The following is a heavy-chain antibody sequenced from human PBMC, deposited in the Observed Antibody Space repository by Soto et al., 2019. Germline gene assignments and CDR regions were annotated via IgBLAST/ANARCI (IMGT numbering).Heavy chain of an antibody. V-gene: IGHV1-69*13. CDR3: ARDPRPRTAGYPRD. CDR1: GGTFSSYA. Sequence: ASVKVSCKASGGTFSSYAISWVRQAPGQGLEWMGGIIPIFGTANYAQKFQGRVTITADESTSTAYMELSSLRSEDTAVYYCARDPRPRTAGYPRDWGQGTLVTVSS. J-gene: IGHJ4*02. D-gene: IGHD5-12*01. CDR2: IIPIFGTA.